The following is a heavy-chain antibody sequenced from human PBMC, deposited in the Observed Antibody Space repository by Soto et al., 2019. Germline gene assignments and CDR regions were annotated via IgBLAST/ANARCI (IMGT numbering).Heavy chain of an antibody. D-gene: IGHD2-8*01. CDR1: GFNFTAYA. Sequence: EVQLLESGGGLVQPGGSLRLSCAASGFNFTAYAMSWVRQAPGKGLEWVSGLVGSGDPIFYAASVRGRFTVSRDNSKNTLFLQMSSLRADETAIYYCAKDAIANNGIWEPFDMWGRGTGVTVSS. V-gene: IGHV3-23*01. J-gene: IGHJ3*02. CDR2: LVGSGDPI. CDR3: AKDAIANNGIWEPFDM.